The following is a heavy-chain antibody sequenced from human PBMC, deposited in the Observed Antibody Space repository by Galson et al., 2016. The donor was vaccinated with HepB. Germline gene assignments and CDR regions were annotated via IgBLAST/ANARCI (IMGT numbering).Heavy chain of an antibody. Sequence: TLSLTCTVSGGPVSSGGYYWSWIRQHPGKGLEWIGYIYGSGNTYYNPSLNSRFTIAQDTSKNPFSLNVSSVTAADTAVYYCARGGTTKNGFDFWGQGTMVTVSS. V-gene: IGHV4-31*03. J-gene: IGHJ3*01. CDR2: IYGSGNT. CDR1: GGPVSSGGYY. D-gene: IGHD4-11*01. CDR3: ARGGTTKNGFDF.